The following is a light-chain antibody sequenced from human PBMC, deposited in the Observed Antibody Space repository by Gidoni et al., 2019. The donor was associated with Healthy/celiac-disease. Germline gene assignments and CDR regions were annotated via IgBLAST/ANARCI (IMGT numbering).Light chain of an antibody. CDR3: QQYGSSQT. CDR2: GAS. Sequence: EIVLPPSPGPLSLSPGERATLSCRASQSVSSSYLAWYQQPPGRAPRLLIYGASSRATGLPYRVSGSGSGTDFTLTISRLEHEDFAVYYCQQYGSSQTFGQGTKVEIK. J-gene: IGKJ1*01. CDR1: QSVSSSY. V-gene: IGKV3-20*01.